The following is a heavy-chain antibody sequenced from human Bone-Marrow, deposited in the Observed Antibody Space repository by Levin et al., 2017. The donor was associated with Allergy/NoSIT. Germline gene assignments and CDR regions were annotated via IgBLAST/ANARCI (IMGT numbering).Heavy chain of an antibody. CDR2: IPYDGSYK. Sequence: GGSLRLSCAASGFIFIRYAMHWVRQAPGKGLEWVAVIPYDGSYKYYGDSVKGRFTVSRDNPKNTVHLQLNSLTAEDTAVYYCARGVGGLVTGHCSAFDLWGQGTMVTVSS. D-gene: IGHD2-15*01. CDR3: ARGVGGLVTGHCSAFDL. CDR1: GFIFIRYA. J-gene: IGHJ3*01. V-gene: IGHV3-30*04.